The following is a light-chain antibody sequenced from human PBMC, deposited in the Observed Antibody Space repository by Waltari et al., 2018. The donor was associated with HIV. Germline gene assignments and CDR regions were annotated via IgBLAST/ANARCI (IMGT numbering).Light chain of an antibody. CDR2: VYS. CDR3: QSFDNSLSGWV. CDR1: SSNIGAGYD. Sequence: QSVLTQPPSVSGAPGQRVTISCPGRSSNIGAGYDLHWYQQLPGTAPKLLIYVYSDRPSGVPDRFSGSKSGTSASLAITGLQAEDEADYYCQSFDNSLSGWVFGGGTKLTVL. J-gene: IGLJ3*02. V-gene: IGLV1-40*01.